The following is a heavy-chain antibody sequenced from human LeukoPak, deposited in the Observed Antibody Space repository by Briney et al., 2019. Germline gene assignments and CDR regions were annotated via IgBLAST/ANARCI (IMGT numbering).Heavy chain of an antibody. CDR2: IGGDGGTT. V-gene: IGHV3-23*01. J-gene: IGHJ2*01. Sequence: GGSLRLSCAACGFTLSTYDMSWVRQAPTKGLEWVSAIGGDGGTTYADSVKGRFTISRDNSKHTLYLQMNSLRAEDTAIYYCAKTIPYWYFDLWGQGTLVTVSS. D-gene: IGHD5-24*01. CDR3: AKTIPYWYFDL. CDR1: GFTLSTYD.